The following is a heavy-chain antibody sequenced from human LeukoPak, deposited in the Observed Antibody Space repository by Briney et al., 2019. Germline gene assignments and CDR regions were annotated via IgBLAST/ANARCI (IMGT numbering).Heavy chain of an antibody. CDR3: ARGYCSGGGCSYYYYYGMDV. D-gene: IGHD2-15*01. V-gene: IGHV4-30-4*01. CDR2: IYYSGST. CDR1: GGSISSGDYY. Sequence: SETLSLTCTVSGGSISSGDYYWSWIRQPPGKGLEWIGYIYYSGSTYYNPSLKSRVTISVDTSKNQFSLKLSSVTAADTAVYYCARGYCSGGGCSYYYYYGMDVWGQGTTVTVSS. J-gene: IGHJ6*02.